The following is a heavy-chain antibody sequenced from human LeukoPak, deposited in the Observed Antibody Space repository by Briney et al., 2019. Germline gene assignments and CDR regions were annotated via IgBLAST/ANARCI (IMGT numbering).Heavy chain of an antibody. CDR1: GYTFTTFY. CDR2: INPNGGGT. V-gene: IGHV1-46*01. Sequence: ASVKVSCKASGYTFTTFYIHWVRQAPGHGLEWVGVINPNGGGTSYAQRFQGRVTMTRDKSTSTVYMDLSSLRSEDTAVYYCARDPSASWQWFDYWGQGTLVTISS. D-gene: IGHD1-26*01. CDR3: ARDPSASWQWFDY. J-gene: IGHJ4*02.